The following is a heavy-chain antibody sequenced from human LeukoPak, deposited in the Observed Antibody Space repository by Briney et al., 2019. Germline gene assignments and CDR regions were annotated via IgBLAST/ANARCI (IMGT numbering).Heavy chain of an antibody. CDR2: IRSKAYGGTT. J-gene: IGHJ4*02. CDR1: GFTFGDYA. Sequence: GGSLRLSCTASGFTFGDYAMSWVRQAPGKWLEWVGIIRSKAYGGTTEYAASVKDRFTISRDDSKSIAYLQMNRLKTEDTAVYYCTRVRRGYVPVRPAEYWGQGTLVTVSS. CDR3: TRVRRGYVPVRPAEY. D-gene: IGHD3-22*01. V-gene: IGHV3-49*04.